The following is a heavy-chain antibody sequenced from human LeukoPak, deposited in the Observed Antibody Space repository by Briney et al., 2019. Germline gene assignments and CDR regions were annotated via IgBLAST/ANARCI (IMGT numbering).Heavy chain of an antibody. V-gene: IGHV4-59*01. CDR3: ARAGTKNQLVV. J-gene: IGHJ6*04. Sequence: SETLSLTCKVSGGSINGYYWSWIRQPPGKGLEWIGYIFYSGSTKYNPSLKSRVTISVDTSKNQFSLKLSSVTAADTAVYYCARAGTKNQLVVWGKGTTVTISS. D-gene: IGHD2-8*01. CDR2: IFYSGST. CDR1: GGSINGYY.